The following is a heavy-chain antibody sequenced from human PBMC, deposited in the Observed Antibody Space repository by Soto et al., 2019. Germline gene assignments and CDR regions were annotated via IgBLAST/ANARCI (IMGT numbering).Heavy chain of an antibody. CDR1: GGTFSRHS. CDR2: IIPIFDAT. V-gene: IGHV1-69*01. J-gene: IGHJ4*02. Sequence: QVQMVQSGAEVKKPGSSARVSCKVSGGTFSRHSISWVRQAPGQGLEWMGGIIPIFDATQYAQKFQGRLTITADESTTTFHMDLSGLRPEATVIYYCARDLTSVRGSWGQGTLVTVS. D-gene: IGHD3-10*01. CDR3: ARDLTSVRGS.